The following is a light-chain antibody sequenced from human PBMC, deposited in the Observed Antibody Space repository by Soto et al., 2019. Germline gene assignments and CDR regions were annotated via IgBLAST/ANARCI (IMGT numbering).Light chain of an antibody. V-gene: IGLV2-23*01. J-gene: IGLJ3*02. CDR3: CSYAGSSTLT. Sequence: QSALTQPASVSGSPGQSITISCTGTSSVVGSYNLVSWYQQHPGKAPRLMIYEGNKRPSGVSNRFSGSKSGNTASLTISGLQAEDEPDYYCCSYAGSSTLTFGGGTKLTVL. CDR1: SSVVGSYNL. CDR2: EGN.